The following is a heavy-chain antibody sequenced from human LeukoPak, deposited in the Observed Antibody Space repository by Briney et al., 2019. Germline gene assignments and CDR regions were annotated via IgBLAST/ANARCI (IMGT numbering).Heavy chain of an antibody. CDR3: ARAFFPKTGIGYYYYMDV. D-gene: IGHD1-1*01. CDR1: GYTFTGYY. Sequence: ASVKVSCKASGYTFTGYYMHWVRQAPGQGLEGMGWINPNSGGTNYAQKFQGRVTMTRDTSISTAYMELSRLRSDDTAVYYCARAFFPKTGIGYYYYMDVWGKGTTVTVSS. V-gene: IGHV1-2*02. J-gene: IGHJ6*03. CDR2: INPNSGGT.